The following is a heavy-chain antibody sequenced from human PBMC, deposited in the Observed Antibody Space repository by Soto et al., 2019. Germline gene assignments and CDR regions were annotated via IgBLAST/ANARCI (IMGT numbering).Heavy chain of an antibody. V-gene: IGHV2-5*02. CDR2: IYWDDDK. J-gene: IGHJ5*02. D-gene: IGHD3-16*01. Sequence: QITLKESGPTLVKPTQTLTLTCSFSGFSLNTGGVGVAWIRQPPGKALEWLGIIYWDDDKHYSPSLKTRLTITKDTSKNQVVLTMTNMAPVDTATYYCGHSVVRFFMGAKYLDWLDPWGQGTLVTVSS. CDR3: GHSVVRFFMGAKYLDWLDP. CDR1: GFSLNTGGVG.